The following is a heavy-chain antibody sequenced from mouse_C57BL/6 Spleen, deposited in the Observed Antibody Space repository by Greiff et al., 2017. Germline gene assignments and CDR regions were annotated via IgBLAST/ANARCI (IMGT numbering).Heavy chain of an antibody. CDR1: GFTFSSYG. CDR2: ISSGGSYT. Sequence: EVQVVESGGDLVKPGGSLKLSCAASGFTFSSYGMSWVRQTPDKRLEWVATISSGGSYTYYPDSVKGRFTISRDNAKNTLYLQMSSLKSEDTAMYYCASRPSDSSGDFDYWGQGTTLTVSS. CDR3: ASRPSDSSGDFDY. J-gene: IGHJ2*01. V-gene: IGHV5-6*01. D-gene: IGHD3-2*02.